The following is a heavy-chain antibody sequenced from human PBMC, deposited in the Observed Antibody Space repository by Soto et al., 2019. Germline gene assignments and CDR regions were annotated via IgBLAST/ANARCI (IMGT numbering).Heavy chain of an antibody. CDR3: ARTEVLWFGESPYYYYYGMDV. D-gene: IGHD3-10*01. CDR2: IFSNDEK. J-gene: IGHJ6*02. CDR1: GFSLSNARMG. Sequence: QVTLKESGPVLVKPTETLTLTCTVSGFSLSNARMGVSWIRQPPGKALEWLAHIFSNDEKSYSTSLKSRLTISKDTSKSQVVLTMTNMDPVDTATYYCARTEVLWFGESPYYYYYGMDVWGQGTTVTVSS. V-gene: IGHV2-26*01.